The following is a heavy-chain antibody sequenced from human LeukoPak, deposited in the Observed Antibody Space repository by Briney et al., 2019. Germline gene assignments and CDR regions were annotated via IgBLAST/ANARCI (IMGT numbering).Heavy chain of an antibody. CDR1: GFTFSSYA. CDR3: AKDQDYDILTGYRDAFDI. D-gene: IGHD3-9*01. J-gene: IGHJ3*02. CDR2: ISGSGGST. Sequence: PGGSLRLSCAVSGFTFSSYAMSWVRQAPGKGLEWVSAISGSGGSTYYADSVKGRFTISRDNSKNTLYLQMNSLRAEDTAVYYCAKDQDYDILTGYRDAFDIWGQGTMVTVSS. V-gene: IGHV3-23*01.